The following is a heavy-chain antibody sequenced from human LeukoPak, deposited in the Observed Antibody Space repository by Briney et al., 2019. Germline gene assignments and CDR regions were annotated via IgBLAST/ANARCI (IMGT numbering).Heavy chain of an antibody. CDR3: ARVGWRYSGYDYYFDY. V-gene: IGHV4-59*01. CDR1: GGSFSGYY. Sequence: PSETLSLTCAVYGGSFSGYYWSWIRQPPGKGLEWIGYIYYSGSTNYNPSLKSRVTISVDTSKNQFSLKLSSVTAADTAVYYCARVGWRYSGYDYYFDYWGQGTLVTVSS. CDR2: IYYSGST. J-gene: IGHJ4*02. D-gene: IGHD5-12*01.